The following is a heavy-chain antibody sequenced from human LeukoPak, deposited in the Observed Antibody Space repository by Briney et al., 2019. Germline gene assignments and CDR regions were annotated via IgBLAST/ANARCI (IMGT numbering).Heavy chain of an antibody. Sequence: SETLSLTCTVSGGSIRRTSYYWDWIRQPPGKGLKWIGNVFDSGSTHYNPSLKSRVTISVDTSKNQFSLRLSSVTAADTAVYYCARHTRPGHSGYENAFDIWGQGTMVTVSS. J-gene: IGHJ3*02. CDR2: VFDSGST. V-gene: IGHV4-39*01. CDR1: GGSIRRTSYY. D-gene: IGHD5-12*01. CDR3: ARHTRPGHSGYENAFDI.